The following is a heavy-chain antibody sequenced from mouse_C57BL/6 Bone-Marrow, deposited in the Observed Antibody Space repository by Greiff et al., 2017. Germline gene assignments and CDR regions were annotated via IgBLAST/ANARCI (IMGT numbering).Heavy chain of an antibody. V-gene: IGHV5-6*01. Sequence: EVQLVESGGDLVKPGGSLQLSCAASGFTFSSYGMSWVRQTPDKRLEWVATISSGGSYTYYPDSVKGRFTISRDNAKNTLYLQMSSLKSEATAMYYCARRGYYGSIFYWYFDVWGTGTTVTVSS. CDR2: ISSGGSYT. D-gene: IGHD1-1*01. CDR1: GFTFSSYG. CDR3: ARRGYYGSIFYWYFDV. J-gene: IGHJ1*03.